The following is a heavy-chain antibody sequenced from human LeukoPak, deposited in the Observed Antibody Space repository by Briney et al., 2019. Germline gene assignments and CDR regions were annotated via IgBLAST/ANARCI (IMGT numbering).Heavy chain of an antibody. D-gene: IGHD3-10*01. V-gene: IGHV4-4*07. CDR2: IYTSGST. Sequence: SETLSLTCTVSGGSISSYYWSWIRQPAGKGLEWIGRIYTSGSTNYNPSLKSRVTMSVDTSKNQFSLKLSSVTAADTAVYYCARGLYDGSGSLNWFERWGQRILVTV. J-gene: IGHJ5*02. CDR3: ARGLYDGSGSLNWFER. CDR1: GGSISSYY.